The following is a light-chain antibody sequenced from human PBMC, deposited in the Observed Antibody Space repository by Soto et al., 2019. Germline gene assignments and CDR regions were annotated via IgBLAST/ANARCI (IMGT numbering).Light chain of an antibody. Sequence: QSALTQPASVSGSPGQSITISCTGTSRDVGGYNYVSWHQQHPGKAPELMIHAVSNRPSGVSNRFSGSKSGNTASLTISGLQAEDEAEYYCISYTSSSLYVFGTGTKVTVL. V-gene: IGLV2-14*01. CDR1: SRDVGGYNY. J-gene: IGLJ1*01. CDR2: AVS. CDR3: ISYTSSSLYV.